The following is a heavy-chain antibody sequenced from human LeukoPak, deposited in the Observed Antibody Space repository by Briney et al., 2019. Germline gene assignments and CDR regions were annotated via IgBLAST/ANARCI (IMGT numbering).Heavy chain of an antibody. Sequence: GESLKISCKGSGYSFTSYWIGWVRQMPGKGLEWMGIIYPGDSDTRYSPSFQGQVTISADKSISTAYLQWSSLKASDTAMYYCARPIYGDYDLYYFDYWGQGTLVTVSS. CDR1: GYSFTSYW. CDR2: IYPGDSDT. J-gene: IGHJ4*02. CDR3: ARPIYGDYDLYYFDY. D-gene: IGHD4-17*01. V-gene: IGHV5-51*01.